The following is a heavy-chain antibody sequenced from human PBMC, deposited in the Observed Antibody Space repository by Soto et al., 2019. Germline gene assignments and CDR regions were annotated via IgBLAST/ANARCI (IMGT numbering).Heavy chain of an antibody. V-gene: IGHV3-48*01. J-gene: IGHJ1*01. CDR3: ARAGYSSGWYGNAAEYFQH. CDR1: VFTFSSYS. D-gene: IGHD6-19*01. CDR2: ISSSSSTI. Sequence: GGSLRLSCAASVFTFSSYSMNWVRQAPGKGLEWVSYISSSSSTIYYADSVKGRFTISRDNAKNSLYLQMNSLRAEDTAVYYCARAGYSSGWYGNAAEYFQHWGQGTLVTVSS.